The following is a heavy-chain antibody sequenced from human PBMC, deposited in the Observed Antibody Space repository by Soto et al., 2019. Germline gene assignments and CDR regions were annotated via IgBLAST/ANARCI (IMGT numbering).Heavy chain of an antibody. CDR1: GYTFTSHG. Sequence: QVQLVQSGAEVKKPGASVKVSCKPSGYTFTSHGISWVRQAPGQGLEWMGWISAYNANTNYAQKLQGRVTMTTDTPTSTAYMELRSLRSDDTAVYYCARTYCSSARCYSDYWGQGTLVTVSS. CDR3: ARTYCSSARCYSDY. J-gene: IGHJ4*02. D-gene: IGHD2-2*01. V-gene: IGHV1-18*04. CDR2: ISAYNANT.